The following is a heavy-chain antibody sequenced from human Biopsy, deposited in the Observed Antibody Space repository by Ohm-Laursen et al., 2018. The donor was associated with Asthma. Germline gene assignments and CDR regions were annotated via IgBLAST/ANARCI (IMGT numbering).Heavy chain of an antibody. CDR3: ARDRGTPDAFNI. Sequence: SLRLSCAASGFTFSPYGMLWARQAPGKGLVWVAPINGDGSNINYADAVMGRFSIFRANAKSTLDLEMNNLRDEDTAVYYCARDRGTPDAFNIWGQGTMVTVSS. CDR2: INGDGSNI. CDR1: GFTFSPYG. D-gene: IGHD3-10*01. V-gene: IGHV3-74*01. J-gene: IGHJ3*02.